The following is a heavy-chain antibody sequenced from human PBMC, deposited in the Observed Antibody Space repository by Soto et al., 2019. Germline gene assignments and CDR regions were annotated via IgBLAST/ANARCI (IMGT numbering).Heavy chain of an antibody. CDR2: IYYSGST. CDR1: GGSISSSSYY. CDR3: VCIFSGGYGYGFYYYGMDV. D-gene: IGHD5-18*01. V-gene: IGHV4-39*01. J-gene: IGHJ6*02. Sequence: PSETLSLTCTVSGGSISSSSYYWGWIRQPPGKGLEWIGSIYYSGSTYYNPSLKSRVTISVDTSKNQFSLKLSSVTAADTAVYYCVCIFSGGYGYGFYYYGMDVWGQGTTVTASS.